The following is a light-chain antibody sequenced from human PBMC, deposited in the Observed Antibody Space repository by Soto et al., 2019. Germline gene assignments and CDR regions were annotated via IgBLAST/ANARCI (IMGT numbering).Light chain of an antibody. Sequence: QSVLTQPRSVSGSPGQSVTISCTGTSSDVGGYNYVSWYQQHPGKAPKLMIYDVSKRPSGVPDRFSGSKSGNTASLTISGLQAEDEADYYCCSYAGSYILVGGGTKLTVL. J-gene: IGLJ2*01. CDR3: CSYAGSYIL. V-gene: IGLV2-11*01. CDR1: SSDVGGYNY. CDR2: DVS.